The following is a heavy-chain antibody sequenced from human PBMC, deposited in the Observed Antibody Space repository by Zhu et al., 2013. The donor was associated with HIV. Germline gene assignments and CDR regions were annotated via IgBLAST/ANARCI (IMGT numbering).Heavy chain of an antibody. CDR2: IIPILGIA. CDR1: GGTFSSYT. J-gene: IGHJ5*02. V-gene: IGHV1-69*09. D-gene: IGHD6-13*01. Sequence: QVQLVQSGAEVKKPGSSVKVSCKASGGTFSSYTISWVRQAPGQGLEWMGRIIPILGIANYAQKFQGRVTITADKSTSTAYMELSSLRSEDTAVYYCAREEGPVTAAGGGDWFDPWGQGTLVTVSS. CDR3: AREEGPVTAAGGGDWFDP.